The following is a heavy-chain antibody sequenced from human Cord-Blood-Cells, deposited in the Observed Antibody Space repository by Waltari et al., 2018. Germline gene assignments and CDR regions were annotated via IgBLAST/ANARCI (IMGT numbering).Heavy chain of an antibody. J-gene: IGHJ5*02. CDR3: ARVGGSGWFDP. D-gene: IGHD3-16*01. Sequence: QVQLVQSGAEVKKPGASVKVSCKASGYTFTGYYMHWVRQAPGQGLEWMGWINPNRGGTNYAQKFQGRVTMTRDTSISTAYMELSRLRSDDTAVYYCARVGGSGWFDPWGQGTLVTVSS. V-gene: IGHV1-2*02. CDR1: GYTFTGYY. CDR2: INPNRGGT.